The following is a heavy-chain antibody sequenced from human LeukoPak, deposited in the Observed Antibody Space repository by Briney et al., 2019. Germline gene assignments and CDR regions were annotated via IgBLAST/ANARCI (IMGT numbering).Heavy chain of an antibody. CDR2: IFYSGST. J-gene: IGHJ4*02. CDR3: ARGGPTVTTYSSWDS. Sequence: SETLSLTCTVSGGSINSYYWSWIWQPPGKGLEWIGYIFYSGSTKYNPSLESRVTISVDTSKNQFSLKLSSVTAADTAVYYCARGGPTVTTYSSWDSWGQGTLVTVSS. D-gene: IGHD4-17*01. V-gene: IGHV4-59*01. CDR1: GGSINSYY.